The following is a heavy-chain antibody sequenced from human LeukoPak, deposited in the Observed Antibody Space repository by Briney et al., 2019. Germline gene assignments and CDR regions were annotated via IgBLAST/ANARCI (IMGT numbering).Heavy chain of an antibody. D-gene: IGHD1-26*01. V-gene: IGHV4-59*01. CDR1: GGSISNYY. CDR2: VYYSGNP. CDR3: ARDQYSGRFDY. Sequence: SETLSLTCTVSGGSISNYYWSWIRQPPGKGLECVGYVYYSGNPDYNPSLKSRVTISIDTSKNQFSLKLSSVTAADTAVYYCARDQYSGRFDYWGQGTLDTVSS. J-gene: IGHJ4*02.